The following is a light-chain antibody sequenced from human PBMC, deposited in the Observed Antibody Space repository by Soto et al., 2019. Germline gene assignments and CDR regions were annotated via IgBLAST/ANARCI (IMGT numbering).Light chain of an antibody. Sequence: DIQLTQSPSFLSASVGDIVTITCRASQGISSYLAWYQQKPGKAPKLLIYAASTLQSGVPSSFSGSGSGTEFTLTISSLQPEDFATYYCQQLDSYPITFGQGTRLEIK. V-gene: IGKV1-9*01. CDR3: QQLDSYPIT. CDR1: QGISSY. J-gene: IGKJ5*01. CDR2: AAS.